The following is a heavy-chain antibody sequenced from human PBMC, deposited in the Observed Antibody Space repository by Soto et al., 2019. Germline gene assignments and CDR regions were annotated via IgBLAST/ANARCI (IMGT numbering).Heavy chain of an antibody. D-gene: IGHD3-22*01. V-gene: IGHV4-59*12. Sequence: SETLSLTCTVSGGSISSYYWSWIRQPPGKGLEWIGYFYYTGSINYNPSLKSRVTISIDASKNQFSLRLSSVTAADTAVYYCARSMFYSDGSNYSPFDYWGQGTLVTVSS. CDR1: GGSISSYY. CDR2: FYYTGSI. CDR3: ARSMFYSDGSNYSPFDY. J-gene: IGHJ4*02.